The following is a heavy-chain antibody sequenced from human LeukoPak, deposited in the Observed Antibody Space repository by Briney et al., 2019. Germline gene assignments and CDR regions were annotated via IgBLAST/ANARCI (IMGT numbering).Heavy chain of an antibody. CDR1: GGTFSSYS. D-gene: IGHD5-18*01. Sequence: SVKVSCKASGGTFSSYSFSWVRRAPGQGPEWLGGIIVIFGTPNYPQKFHGRVTITADESTSTVYMELSSLRSEDTAMYYCARDVDSSMVTNWFDSWGQGTLVTVSS. J-gene: IGHJ5*01. CDR3: ARDVDSSMVTNWFDS. V-gene: IGHV1-69*13. CDR2: IIVIFGTP.